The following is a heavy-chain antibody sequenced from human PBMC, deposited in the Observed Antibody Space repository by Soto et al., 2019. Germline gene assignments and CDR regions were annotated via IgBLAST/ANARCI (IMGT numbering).Heavy chain of an antibody. V-gene: IGHV4-30-4*01. D-gene: IGHD4-4*01. CDR2: IYYSGST. CDR3: ATQGGNSGWFDP. J-gene: IGHJ5*02. Sequence: QVQLQESGPGLVKPSQTLSLTCTVSGGSISSGDYYWRWIRQPPGKGLEWIGYIYYSGSTYYNPSLKSRVTISVDTSKNPFSLKLSSVTAADTAVYYCATQGGNSGWFDPWGQGTLVTVSS. CDR1: GGSISSGDYY.